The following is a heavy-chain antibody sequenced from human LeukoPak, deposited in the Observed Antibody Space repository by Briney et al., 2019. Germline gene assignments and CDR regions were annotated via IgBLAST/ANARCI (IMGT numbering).Heavy chain of an antibody. Sequence: SQTLSLTCTVSGGSISSGGYYWSWIRQHPGKGLEGIGYIYYSGSTYYNPSLKSRVTISVDTSKNQFSLKLSSVTAADTAVYYCARGVSSSSFDAFDIWGQGTMVTVSS. J-gene: IGHJ3*02. CDR2: IYYSGST. V-gene: IGHV4-31*03. D-gene: IGHD6-6*01. CDR1: GGSISSGGYY. CDR3: ARGVSSSSFDAFDI.